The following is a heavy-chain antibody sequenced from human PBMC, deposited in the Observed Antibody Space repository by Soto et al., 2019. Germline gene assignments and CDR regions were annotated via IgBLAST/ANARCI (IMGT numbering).Heavy chain of an antibody. D-gene: IGHD6-19*01. V-gene: IGHV3-33*01. CDR1: GFTFSSYG. CDR3: ARVPEPGIAVAGDDY. CDR2: IWYDGSNK. Sequence: SLRLSCAASGFTFSSYGMHWVRQAPGKGLEWVAVIWYDGSNKYYADSVKGRFTISRDNSKNTLYLQMNSLRAEDTAVYYCARVPEPGIAVAGDDYWGQGTLVTVSS. J-gene: IGHJ4*02.